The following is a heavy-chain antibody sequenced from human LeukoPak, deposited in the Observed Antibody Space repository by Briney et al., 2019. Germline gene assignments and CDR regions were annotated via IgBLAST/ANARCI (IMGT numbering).Heavy chain of an antibody. Sequence: PSQTLSLTCAVSGGSISSGGYSWSWIRQPPGKGLEWIGHIYHSGSTYYNPSLKSRVTISVDRSKNQFSLKLSSVTAADTAVYYCARMVGSGVDPTGGAFDIWGQGTMVTVSS. CDR2: IYHSGST. CDR1: GGSISSGGYS. V-gene: IGHV4-30-2*01. CDR3: ARMVGSGVDPTGGAFDI. J-gene: IGHJ3*02. D-gene: IGHD2-15*01.